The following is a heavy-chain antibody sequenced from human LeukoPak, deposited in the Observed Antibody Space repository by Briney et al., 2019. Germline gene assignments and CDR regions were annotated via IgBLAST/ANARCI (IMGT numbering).Heavy chain of an antibody. CDR3: AKGPGFDLYYYYGMDV. V-gene: IGHV3-23*01. CDR2: ISGSGGST. Sequence: PGGSLRLSCAASGFTFSSYAMSWVRQAPGKGLEWVSVISGSGGSTYYANSVKGRFTISRDNSENTLYLQMNSLRAEDTAVYYCAKGPGFDLYYYYGMDVWGQGTTVTVSS. J-gene: IGHJ6*02. D-gene: IGHD3-9*01. CDR1: GFTFSSYA.